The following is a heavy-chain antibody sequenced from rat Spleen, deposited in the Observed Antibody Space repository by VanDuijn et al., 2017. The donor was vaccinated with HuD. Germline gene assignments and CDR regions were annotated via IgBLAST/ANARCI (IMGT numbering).Heavy chain of an antibody. CDR1: GFTFSNYY. D-gene: IGHD1-4*01. CDR2: IRTDGNNT. CDR3: ARETGYNSYFDY. V-gene: IGHV5-25*01. Sequence: EVQLVESGGGLVQPGRSLKLSCVASGFTFSNYYMAWVRQAPTKGLEWVTSIRTDGNNTYYRDSVKGRFTVSRDNAKSSLYLQMESLRSEDTATYYCARETGYNSYFDYWGQGVLVTVSS. J-gene: IGHJ2*01.